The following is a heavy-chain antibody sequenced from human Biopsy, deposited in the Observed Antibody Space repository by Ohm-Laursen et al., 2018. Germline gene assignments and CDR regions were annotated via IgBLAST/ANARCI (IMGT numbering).Heavy chain of an antibody. CDR3: ATKLTGYFHH. Sequence: SSVKVSCKAPGGTFSNYGVNWVRQAPGQGLEWLGGNISILGTGNYAQKFQDRVTVAADTSTSTATMELRSLRSDDTAVYYCATKLTGYFHHWGQGTLAIVSS. CDR1: GGTFSNYG. J-gene: IGHJ1*01. CDR2: NISILGTG. D-gene: IGHD3-9*01. V-gene: IGHV1-69*06.